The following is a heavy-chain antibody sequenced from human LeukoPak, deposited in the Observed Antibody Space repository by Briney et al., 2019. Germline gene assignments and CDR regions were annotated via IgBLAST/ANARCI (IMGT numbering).Heavy chain of an antibody. Sequence: GGSLRLSCTASGFTFGDYAMSWVRQAPGKGLEWVGFIRSKAYGGTTEYAASVKGRFTISRDDSKSIAYLQMNSLKTEDTAVYYCTREAYDYGDYPTDYWGQGTLVTVSS. J-gene: IGHJ4*02. CDR2: IRSKAYGGTT. CDR3: TREAYDYGDYPTDY. V-gene: IGHV3-49*04. CDR1: GFTFGDYA. D-gene: IGHD4-17*01.